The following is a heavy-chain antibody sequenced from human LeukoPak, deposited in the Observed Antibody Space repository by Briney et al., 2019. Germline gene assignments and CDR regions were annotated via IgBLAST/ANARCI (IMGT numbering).Heavy chain of an antibody. CDR2: INSDGSST. CDR3: AVGSYSSSWAYYFDY. D-gene: IGHD6-6*01. Sequence: SGGSLRLSCAATGFTFSSYWMHWVRQAPGKGLVWVSRINSDGSSTSYADSVKGRFTVSRDNSKNTLYLQMNSLRAEDTAVYYCAVGSYSSSWAYYFDYWAREPWSPSPQ. CDR1: GFTFSSYW. J-gene: IGHJ4*02. V-gene: IGHV3-74*01.